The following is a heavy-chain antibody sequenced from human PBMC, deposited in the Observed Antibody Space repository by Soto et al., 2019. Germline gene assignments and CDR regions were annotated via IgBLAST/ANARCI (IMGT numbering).Heavy chain of an antibody. J-gene: IGHJ6*02. Sequence: PGGSLRLSCAASGFTFSSYGMHWVRQAPGKGLEWVAVISYDGSNKYYADSVKGRFTISRDNSKNTLYLQMNILRAEDTDVYYCEKDSAGVTYYYYGMDVWGQGTTVTVSS. D-gene: IGHD7-27*01. V-gene: IGHV3-30*18. CDR2: ISYDGSNK. CDR3: EKDSAGVTYYYYGMDV. CDR1: GFTFSSYG.